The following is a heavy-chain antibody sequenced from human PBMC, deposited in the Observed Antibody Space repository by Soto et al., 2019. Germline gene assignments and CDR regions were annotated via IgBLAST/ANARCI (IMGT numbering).Heavy chain of an antibody. D-gene: IGHD5-12*01. Sequence: QVQLVQSAAEVKKPGASVKVSCKASGNTFTNHGISWVRQAPGQGLEWMGWIRTLNGNTNYAQEFQGRITMTTDTSTTTAYMELRSLTSDDTAVYYCARDSDRDGYIYWYFDLWGRGTLVTVSS. CDR3: ARDSDRDGYIYWYFDL. J-gene: IGHJ2*01. CDR1: GNTFTNHG. CDR2: IRTLNGNT. V-gene: IGHV1-18*01.